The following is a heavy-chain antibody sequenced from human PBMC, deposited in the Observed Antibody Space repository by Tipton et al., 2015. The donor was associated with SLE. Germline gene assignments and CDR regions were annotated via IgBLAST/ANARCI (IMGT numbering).Heavy chain of an antibody. V-gene: IGHV4-59*01. D-gene: IGHD3-10*01. Sequence: TLSLTCTVSGGSITSYYWSWIRQPPGKGLEWIGYMYYSGSTNYNPSLKSRVTISVDTSKNQFSLRLTSVTAADTAVYYCARTDYYGLADNWGQGTLVTVSS. CDR1: GGSITSYY. CDR2: MYYSGST. CDR3: ARTDYYGLADN. J-gene: IGHJ4*02.